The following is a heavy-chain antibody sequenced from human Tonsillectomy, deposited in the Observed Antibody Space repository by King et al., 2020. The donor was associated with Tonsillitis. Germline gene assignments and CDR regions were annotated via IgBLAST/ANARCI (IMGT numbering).Heavy chain of an antibody. Sequence: QLQESGPGLVKPSETLSLTCTVSGGSISSYYWSWIRQPPGKGLEWIGYIYYSGSTNYNPSLKSRVTISVDTSKNQFSLKLSSVTAADPAVYYCARGAARPSNWFDPWGQGTLVTVSS. CDR3: ARGAARPSNWFDP. CDR2: IYYSGST. CDR1: GGSISSYY. D-gene: IGHD6-6*01. J-gene: IGHJ5*02. V-gene: IGHV4-59*01.